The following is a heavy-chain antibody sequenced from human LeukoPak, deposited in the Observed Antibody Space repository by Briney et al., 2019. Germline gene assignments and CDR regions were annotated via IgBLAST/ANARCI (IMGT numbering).Heavy chain of an antibody. V-gene: IGHV1-69*06. J-gene: IGHJ5*02. D-gene: IGHD3-3*01. CDR2: IIPIFGTA. CDR1: GGTFSSYA. CDR3: ARVGWLWNNWFDP. Sequence: SVKVSCKASGGTFSSYAISWVRQAPGQGLEWMGGIIPIFGTANYAQKFQGRVTITADKSTSTAYMELSSLRSEDTAVYYCARVGWLWNNWFDPWGQGTLVTVSS.